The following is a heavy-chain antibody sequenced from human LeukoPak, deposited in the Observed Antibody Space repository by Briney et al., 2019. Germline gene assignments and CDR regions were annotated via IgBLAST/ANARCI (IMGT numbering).Heavy chain of an antibody. CDR1: GVSISSYY. J-gene: IGHJ6*02. V-gene: IGHV4-59*01. Sequence: SETLSLTCTVSGVSISSYYWSWIRQPPGKGLEWIGYIYYSGSTNYNPSLKSRVTISVDTSKNQFSLKLSSVTAADTAVYYCAREATSNSYYYYYGMDVWGQGTTVTVSS. CDR3: AREATSNSYYYYYGMDV. D-gene: IGHD5-12*01. CDR2: IYYSGST.